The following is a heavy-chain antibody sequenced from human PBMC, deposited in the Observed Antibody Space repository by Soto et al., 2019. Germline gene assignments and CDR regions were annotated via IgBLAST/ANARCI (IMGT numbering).Heavy chain of an antibody. V-gene: IGHV4-34*01. J-gene: IGHJ6*02. CDR2: INHSGST. D-gene: IGHD6-6*01. Sequence: PSETLSLTCAVYGGSFSGYYWSWIRQPPGKGPEWIGEINHSGSTNYNPSLKSRVTISVDTSKNQFSLKLSSVTAADTAVYYCARDGYSSSSVYYYYGMDVWGQGTTVTVSS. CDR3: ARDGYSSSSVYYYYGMDV. CDR1: GGSFSGYY.